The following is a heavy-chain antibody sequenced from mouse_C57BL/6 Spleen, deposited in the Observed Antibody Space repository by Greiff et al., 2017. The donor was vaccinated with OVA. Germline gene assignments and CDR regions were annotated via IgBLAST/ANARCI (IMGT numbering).Heavy chain of an antibody. D-gene: IGHD4-1*01. CDR3: ARDKGSNSPFDY. J-gene: IGHJ2*01. V-gene: IGHV3-6*01. CDR2: ISYDGSN. CDR1: GYSITSGYY. Sequence: EVKLQESGPGLVKPSQSLSLTCSVTGYSITSGYYWNWLRQFPGNKLEWMGYISYDGSNNYNPSLKNRISITRYTSKNQFFLKLNSVTTEDTATYYCARDKGSNSPFDYWGQGTTLTVSS.